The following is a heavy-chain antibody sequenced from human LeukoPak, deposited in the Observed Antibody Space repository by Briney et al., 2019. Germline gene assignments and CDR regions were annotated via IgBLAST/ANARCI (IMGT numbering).Heavy chain of an antibody. V-gene: IGHV1-69*13. Sequence: SVKVSCKASGGTFSSYAISWVRQAPGQGLEWMGGIIPIFGTANYAQKFQGRVTITADESTSTAYMELSSLRSEDTAVSYCARDEGSILTGYYRDWYFDLWGRGTLVTVSS. D-gene: IGHD3-9*01. CDR1: GGTFSSYA. CDR2: IIPIFGTA. J-gene: IGHJ2*01. CDR3: ARDEGSILTGYYRDWYFDL.